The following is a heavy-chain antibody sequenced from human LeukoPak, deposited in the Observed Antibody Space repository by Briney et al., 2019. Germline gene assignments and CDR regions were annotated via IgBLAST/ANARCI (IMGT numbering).Heavy chain of an antibody. CDR2: ISSSGSTI. CDR3: ARVGAGGSGSYSRDYYYYYGMDV. Sequence: LSLTCAVYGGSFSGYYWSWIRQAPGKGLEWVSYISSSGSTIYYADSVKGRFTISRDNAKNSLYLQMNSLRAEDTAVYYCARVGAGGSGSYSRDYYYYYGMDVWGQGTTVTVSS. V-gene: IGHV3-11*01. D-gene: IGHD3-10*01. CDR1: GGSFSGYY. J-gene: IGHJ6*02.